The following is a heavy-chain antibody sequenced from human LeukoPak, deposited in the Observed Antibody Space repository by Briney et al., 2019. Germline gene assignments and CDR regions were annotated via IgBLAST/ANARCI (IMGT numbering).Heavy chain of an antibody. D-gene: IGHD6-19*01. CDR1: GGSISSYY. V-gene: IGHV4-39*07. J-gene: IGHJ4*01. Sequence: PSETLSLTCTVSGGSISSYYWGWIRQPPGKGLEWIGSMYSSGSTYYNPSLKSRVTISVDTSKNQFSLKLSSVTAADTAMYYCARGWTLKTPLGRVAGTSSRRGRYLDYWGQGTLVTVSS. CDR3: ARGWTLKTPLGRVAGTSSRRGRYLDY. CDR2: MYSSGST.